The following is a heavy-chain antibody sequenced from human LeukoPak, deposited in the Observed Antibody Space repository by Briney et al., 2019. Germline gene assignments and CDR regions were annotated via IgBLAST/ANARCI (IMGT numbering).Heavy chain of an antibody. CDR3: ASDKSGSSELYYFDY. J-gene: IGHJ4*02. Sequence: SVKVSCKASGGTFSSYAISWVRQAPGQGLEWMGGIIPIFDTANYAQKFQGRVTITADESTSTAYMELSSLRSEDTAVYYCASDKSGSSELYYFDYWGQGTLVTVSS. CDR2: IIPIFDTA. D-gene: IGHD1-26*01. V-gene: IGHV1-69*01. CDR1: GGTFSSYA.